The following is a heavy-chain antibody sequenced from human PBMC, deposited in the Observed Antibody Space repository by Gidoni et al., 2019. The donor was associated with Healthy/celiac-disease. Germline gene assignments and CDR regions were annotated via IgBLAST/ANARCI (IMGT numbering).Heavy chain of an antibody. CDR3: ARLEYSGYDYFDY. Sequence: EVQLVQSGAEVHKPGESLRISCKGSGYRFTSYWISWVRQMPGKGLEWMGRIDPSDAYTNYSPSFQGHVTIAADKSISTAYLQWSSLKASDTAMYYWARLEYSGYDYFDYWGQGTLVTVSS. V-gene: IGHV5-10-1*03. J-gene: IGHJ4*02. CDR1: GYRFTSYW. CDR2: IDPSDAYT. D-gene: IGHD5-12*01.